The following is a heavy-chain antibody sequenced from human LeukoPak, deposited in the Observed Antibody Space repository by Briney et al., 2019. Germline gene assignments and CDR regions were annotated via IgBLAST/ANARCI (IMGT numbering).Heavy chain of an antibody. J-gene: IGHJ4*02. CDR3: ARARGGGVTLYFDY. CDR1: GGTFSSYA. V-gene: IGHV1-2*02. CDR2: MNPNSGGT. D-gene: IGHD2-8*02. Sequence: ASVKVSCKASGGTFSSYAISWVRQAPGQGLEWMGWMNPNSGGTNYAQKFQGRVTMTRDTSISTAYMELSRLRSDDTAIYYCARARGGGVTLYFDYWGQGTLVTVSS.